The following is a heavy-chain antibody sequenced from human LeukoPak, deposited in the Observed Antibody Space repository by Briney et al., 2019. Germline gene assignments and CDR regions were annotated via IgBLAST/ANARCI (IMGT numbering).Heavy chain of an antibody. CDR2: IYHSGDT. D-gene: IGHD4-17*01. J-gene: IGHJ6*03. V-gene: IGHV4-59*01. Sequence: SETLSLTCSVSGAAMRTYYWAWIRQPPRKGLDWGWGIYHSGDTNYNPSMMSRGNISIDTTKKPFYLRLKSVTAADTAVYYCARARDYGDYMDVWGKGTTVTVSS. CDR1: GAAMRTYY. CDR3: ARARDYGDYMDV.